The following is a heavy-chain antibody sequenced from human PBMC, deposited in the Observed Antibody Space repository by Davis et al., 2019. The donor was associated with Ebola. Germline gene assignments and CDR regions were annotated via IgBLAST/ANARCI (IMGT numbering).Heavy chain of an antibody. CDR1: GFIFSNYA. CDR3: AKDLWELLDYFDY. CDR2: ITGSGGGT. J-gene: IGHJ4*02. D-gene: IGHD1-26*01. V-gene: IGHV3-23*01. Sequence: GESLKISCAASGFIFSNYAMSWVRQAPGKGLEWVSGITGSGGGTYYADSVKGRFTISRDNSKDTLYLQMNSLRAEDTAVYYCAKDLWELLDYFDYWGQGTLVTVSS.